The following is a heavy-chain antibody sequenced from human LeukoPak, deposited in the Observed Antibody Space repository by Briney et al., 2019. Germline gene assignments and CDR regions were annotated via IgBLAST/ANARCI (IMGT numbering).Heavy chain of an antibody. CDR3: AKKTDHQTGGDY. J-gene: IGHJ4*02. CDR1: GFTVSRNY. D-gene: IGHD1-1*01. V-gene: IGHV3-66*01. CDR2: IYSGGST. Sequence: GGSLRLSCAASGFTVSRNYMTWVRQAPGEGLEWVSLIYSGGSTYYADSVKRRFTISRNNYKNTQYLQMNSLRAEDTAVYYCAKKTDHQTGGDYWGQGTLVTVSS.